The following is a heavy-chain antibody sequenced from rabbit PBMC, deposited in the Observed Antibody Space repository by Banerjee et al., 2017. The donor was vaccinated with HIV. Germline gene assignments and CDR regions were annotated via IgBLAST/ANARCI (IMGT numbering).Heavy chain of an antibody. CDR1: GFSFSSSYW. Sequence: QEQLEESGGDLVKPEGSLTLTCTASGFSFSSSYWICWVRQAPGKGLEWIACIDTGSSGAYYASWAKGRFTISKTSSTTVPLQMTSLTAADTATYFCARESYAGYAYGLWGPGTLVTVS. CDR2: IDTGSSGA. D-gene: IGHD6-1*01. CDR3: ARESYAGYAYGL. J-gene: IGHJ4*01. V-gene: IGHV1S45*01.